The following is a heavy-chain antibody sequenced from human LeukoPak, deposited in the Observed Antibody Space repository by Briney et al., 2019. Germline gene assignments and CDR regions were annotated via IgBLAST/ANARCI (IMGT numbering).Heavy chain of an antibody. J-gene: IGHJ4*02. Sequence: GGSLRLSCAASGFTFTNNFMSWVRQVPGKGLEWVANIKQDGSETTYADSVRGRFTIFRDNAKDSVYLQMNSLRAEDTAVYYCARAGFTFSDYFGSFFDYWGQGTLVTVSS. CDR3: ARAGFTFSDYFGSFFDY. D-gene: IGHD3-10*01. CDR2: IKQDGSET. V-gene: IGHV3-7*01. CDR1: GFTFTNNF.